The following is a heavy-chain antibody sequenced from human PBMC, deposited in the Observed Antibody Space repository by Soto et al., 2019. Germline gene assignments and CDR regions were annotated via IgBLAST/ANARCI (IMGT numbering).Heavy chain of an antibody. CDR2: IWYDGSNK. V-gene: IGHV3-33*01. D-gene: IGHD2-2*01. Sequence: QVQLVESGGGVVQPGRSLRLSCAASGFTFSSYGMHWVRQAPGKGLEWVAVIWYDGSNKYYADSVKGRFTISRDNSENTLLCKNNRVEAEDQACFYWARGYQLLWGGGGTYYFDYWGQGTLVTVFS. CDR1: GFTFSSYG. CDR3: ARGYQLLWGGGGTYYFDY. J-gene: IGHJ4*02.